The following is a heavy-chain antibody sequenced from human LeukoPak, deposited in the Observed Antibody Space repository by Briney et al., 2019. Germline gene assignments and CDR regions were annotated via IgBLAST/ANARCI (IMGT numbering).Heavy chain of an antibody. D-gene: IGHD3-10*01. V-gene: IGHV1-18*04. CDR2: ISAYNGNT. CDR3: ARGRLTLVWGVFVY. CDR1: GYTFTSYG. J-gene: IGHJ4*02. Sequence: ASVKVSCKASGYTFTSYGISWVRQAPGQGLEWMGWISAYNGNTNYAQKLQGRVTMTTDTSTSTAYMELRSLRSDDTAVYYCARGRLTLVWGVFVYWGQGTLVTVSS.